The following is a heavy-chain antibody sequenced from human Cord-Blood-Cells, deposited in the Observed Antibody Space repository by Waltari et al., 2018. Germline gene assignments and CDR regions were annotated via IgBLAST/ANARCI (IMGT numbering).Heavy chain of an antibody. Sequence: QVQLQQWGAGLLKRSEPLSRTCAVYGGSFSGYSWGCIRQPPGKGLEGLGEINHSGSTNYHPTLKSRVTISVDTSKVQFSLKLSSVTAADTAVYYCARLPWGYCSSTSCYDAFDIWGQGTMVTVSS. D-gene: IGHD2-2*01. CDR3: ARLPWGYCSSTSCYDAFDI. V-gene: IGHV4-34*01. CDR1: GGSFSGYS. CDR2: INHSGST. J-gene: IGHJ3*02.